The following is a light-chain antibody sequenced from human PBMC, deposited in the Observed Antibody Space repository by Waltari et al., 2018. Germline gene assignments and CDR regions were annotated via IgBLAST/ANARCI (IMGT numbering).Light chain of an antibody. J-gene: IGLJ2*01. CDR3: SSWTDSDALKLL. CDR1: SRDSNC. CDR2: DVT. Sequence: SALTHPASVSGSPGQSITIPRPGTSRDSNCVYWYQQPPGKAPQVMLYDVTDRPSGVSNRFSVSKSGNTASLTISGLQAEDEADDYCSSWTDSDALKLLFGGGTKLTVL. V-gene: IGLV2-14*03.